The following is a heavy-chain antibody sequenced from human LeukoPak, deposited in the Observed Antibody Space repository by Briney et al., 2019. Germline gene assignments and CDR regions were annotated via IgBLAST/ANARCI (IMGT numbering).Heavy chain of an antibody. CDR1: GGSFSGYY. V-gene: IGHV4-34*01. D-gene: IGHD6-13*01. Sequence: SETLSLTCAVYGGSFSGYYWTWIRQPPGKGLEWIGEIHQSGSANYNPSLKSRLTMSVDTSKKQFSLKLSSVTAADTAVYYCARGGTGFCFDYWGQGTLVTVSS. CDR3: ARGGTGFCFDY. CDR2: IHQSGSA. J-gene: IGHJ4*02.